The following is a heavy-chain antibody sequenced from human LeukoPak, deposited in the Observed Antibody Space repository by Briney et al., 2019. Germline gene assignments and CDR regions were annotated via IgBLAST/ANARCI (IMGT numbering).Heavy chain of an antibody. CDR3: AKSSAGITWFDP. CDR2: TRFDDSYK. V-gene: IGHV3-30*02. J-gene: IGHJ5*02. Sequence: GGSLRLSCAASGFSFSSSGMHWVRQAPGKGPEWVAFTRFDDSYKAYGDSVKGRFPLSRDNSKNTLYLQMDSLRSDDTAVYYCAKSSAGITWFDPWGQGTLVTVSS. D-gene: IGHD1-1*01. CDR1: GFSFSSSG.